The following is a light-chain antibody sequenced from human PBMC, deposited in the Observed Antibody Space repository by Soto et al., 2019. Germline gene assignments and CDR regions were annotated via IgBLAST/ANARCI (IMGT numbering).Light chain of an antibody. Sequence: DIQMTQSPSSLSASVGDRVTITCRTSQTINNYLNWYRQKPGKVPEVLIYGASSLQRGVSSRFTGSASRTYFTFTISSLQPEDFATYYCQQVYDFPHTFGQGTKVEV. CDR1: QTINNY. J-gene: IGKJ2*01. V-gene: IGKV1-39*01. CDR3: QQVYDFPHT. CDR2: GAS.